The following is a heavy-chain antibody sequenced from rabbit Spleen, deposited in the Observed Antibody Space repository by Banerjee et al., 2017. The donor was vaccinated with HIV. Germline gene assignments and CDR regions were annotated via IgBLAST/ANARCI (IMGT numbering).Heavy chain of an antibody. D-gene: IGHD1-1*01. CDR3: ARDTSSSFSSYGMDL. V-gene: IGHV1S45*01. Sequence: QEQLVESGGGLVQPGGSLKLSCLASGVSFSGDSYMCWVRQAPGKGLEWIACIDTGSSGFTYFASWAKGRFTISKTSSTMVTLQMTSLTAADTATYFCARDTSSSFSSYGMDLWGPGTLVTVS. CDR1: GVSFSGDSY. CDR2: IDTGSSGFT. J-gene: IGHJ6*01.